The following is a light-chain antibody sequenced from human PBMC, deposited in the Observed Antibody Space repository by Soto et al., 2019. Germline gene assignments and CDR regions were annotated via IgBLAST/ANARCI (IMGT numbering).Light chain of an antibody. CDR2: AAS. CDR1: DRVSISY. Sequence: DILFTPSPGTQCLSPGERAPLPSIASDRVSISYLDGYHQKPGQAARVLIYAASRRPTGIPDRFSGSGSGTDFTLTISRLEPEDCAVYYCQQYGSVLLSFGPGTMVD. CDR3: QQYGSVLLS. J-gene: IGKJ3*01. V-gene: IGKV3-20*01.